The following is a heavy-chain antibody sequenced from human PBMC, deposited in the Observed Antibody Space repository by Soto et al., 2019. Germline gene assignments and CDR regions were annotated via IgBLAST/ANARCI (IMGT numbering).Heavy chain of an antibody. J-gene: IGHJ6*02. CDR3: ARVWLYNNYYYYGMDV. Sequence: QVQLQQWGAGLLKPSETLSLTCAVYGGSFSGYYWSWIRQPPGKGLEWIGEVTDRGNTNYNPSLESRVTISGDTSKNEISLRLKSVTAADTAVYYCARVWLYNNYYYYGMDVWGQGTTVTVSS. D-gene: IGHD5-12*01. CDR1: GGSFSGYY. V-gene: IGHV4-34*01. CDR2: VTDRGNT.